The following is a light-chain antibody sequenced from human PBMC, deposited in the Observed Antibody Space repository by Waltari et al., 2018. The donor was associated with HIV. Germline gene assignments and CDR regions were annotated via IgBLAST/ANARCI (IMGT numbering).Light chain of an antibody. CDR3: QQYGRSPWT. CDR1: LSVSSGV. V-gene: IGKV3-20*01. J-gene: IGKJ1*01. Sequence: DILFTQSPRTQSLSPRGRATLSCRPTLSVSSGVLVCTHQKPGQAPRLLIYGASSRATGIPDRFSGSGSGTDFTLTISRLEPEDFAVYYCQQYGRSPWTFGQGTKVEIK. CDR2: GAS.